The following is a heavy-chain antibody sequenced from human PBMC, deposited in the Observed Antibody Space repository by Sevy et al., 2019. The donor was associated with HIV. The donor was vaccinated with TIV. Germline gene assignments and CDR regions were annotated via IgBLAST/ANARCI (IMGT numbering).Heavy chain of an antibody. V-gene: IGHV3-30*04. Sequence: GGSLRLSCAASGFTFSSYAMHWVRQAPGKGLEWVAVISYDGSNKYYADSVKGQFTISRDNSKNTLYLQMNSLRAEDTAVYYCATSIEGSVYRWGQGTLVTVSS. J-gene: IGHJ4*02. D-gene: IGHD3-16*02. CDR3: ATSIEGSVYR. CDR2: ISYDGSNK. CDR1: GFTFSSYA.